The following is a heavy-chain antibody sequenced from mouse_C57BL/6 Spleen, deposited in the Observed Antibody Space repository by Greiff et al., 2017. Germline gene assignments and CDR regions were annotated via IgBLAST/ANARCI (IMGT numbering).Heavy chain of an antibody. J-gene: IGHJ1*03. Sequence: EVQLQQSGPELVKPGASVKISCKASGYTFTDYYMNWVEQSHGKSLEWIGDINPNNGGTSYNQKFKGKATLTVDKSSSTAYMELRSLTSEDSAVYYCARWDYYGSSSSYWYFDVWGTGTTVTVSS. CDR2: INPNNGGT. CDR1: GYTFTDYY. D-gene: IGHD1-1*01. V-gene: IGHV1-26*01. CDR3: ARWDYYGSSSSYWYFDV.